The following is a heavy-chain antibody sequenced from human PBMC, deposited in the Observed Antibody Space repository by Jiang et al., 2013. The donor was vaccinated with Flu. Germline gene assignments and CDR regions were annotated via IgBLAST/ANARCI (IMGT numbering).Heavy chain of an antibody. CDR1: GYTFTGYY. CDR3: ARDCKQLWLWAPEYYFDY. CDR2: INPNSGGT. V-gene: IGHV1-2*02. J-gene: IGHJ4*02. Sequence: SGAEVKKPGASVKVSCKASGYTFTGYYMHWVRQAPGQGLEWMGWINPNSGGTNYAQKFQGRVTMTRDTSISTAYMELSRLRSDDTAVYYCARDCKQLWLWAPEYYFDYWGQGTLVTVSS. D-gene: IGHD5-18*01.